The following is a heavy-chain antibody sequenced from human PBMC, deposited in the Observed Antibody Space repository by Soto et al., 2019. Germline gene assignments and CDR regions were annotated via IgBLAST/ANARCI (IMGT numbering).Heavy chain of an antibody. Sequence: SETLSLTCAVYGGSFSGYYWSWIRQPPGKGLEWIGEINHSGSTNYNPSLKSRVTISVDTSKNQFSLKLSSVTAADTAVYYCARGRVASIAARTFYYYYGMDVWGQGTTVTVSS. CDR3: ARGRVASIAARTFYYYYGMDV. CDR2: INHSGST. D-gene: IGHD6-6*01. V-gene: IGHV4-34*01. J-gene: IGHJ6*02. CDR1: GGSFSGYY.